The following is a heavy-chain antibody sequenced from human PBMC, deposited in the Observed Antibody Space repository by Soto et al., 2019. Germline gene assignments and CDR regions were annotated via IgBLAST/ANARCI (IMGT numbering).Heavy chain of an antibody. D-gene: IGHD3-10*01. CDR1: GFTFSSYA. CDR2: ISYDGSNK. J-gene: IGHJ6*02. Sequence: QVQLVESGGGVVQPGRSLRLSCAASGFTFSSYAMHWVRQAPGKGLEWVAVISYDGSNKYYADSVKGRFIISRDNSKNTLYLQMNSLRAEDTAVYYCARDKGVYYGSGSYQPYYYGMDVWGQGTTVTVSS. V-gene: IGHV3-30-3*01. CDR3: ARDKGVYYGSGSYQPYYYGMDV.